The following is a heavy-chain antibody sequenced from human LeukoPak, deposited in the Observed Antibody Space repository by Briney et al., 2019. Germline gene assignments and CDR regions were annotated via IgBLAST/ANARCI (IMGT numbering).Heavy chain of an antibody. J-gene: IGHJ6*03. Sequence: GGSLRLSCAASGFTFDDYGMSWVRQAPGKGLEWVSGINWNGGSTGYADSVKGRFTISRDNAKNSLYLQMNSLRAEDTALYYCARDVSGRPYDYYYYMDVWGKGTTVTVSS. D-gene: IGHD5-12*01. CDR2: INWNGGST. V-gene: IGHV3-20*04. CDR3: ARDVSGRPYDYYYYMDV. CDR1: GFTFDDYG.